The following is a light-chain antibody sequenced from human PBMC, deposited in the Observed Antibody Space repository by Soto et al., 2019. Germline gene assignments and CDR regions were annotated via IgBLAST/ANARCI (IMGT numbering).Light chain of an antibody. J-gene: IGLJ1*01. CDR1: SSSIGSNY. CDR3: GTWDSSLSVYV. V-gene: IGLV1-51*01. CDR2: ENN. Sequence: QSALTQPPSVSAAPGQMVTISCSGSSSSIGSNYASWYQQLPGTAPKLLFYENNKRPSGIPDRFSGSKSGTSATLGIAGLQTGDEADYYCGTWDSSLSVYVFGTGTKLTVL.